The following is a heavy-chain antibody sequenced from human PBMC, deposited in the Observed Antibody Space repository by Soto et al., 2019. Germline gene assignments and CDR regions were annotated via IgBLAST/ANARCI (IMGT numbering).Heavy chain of an antibody. CDR1: GGTFSSYA. D-gene: IGHD5-18*01. J-gene: IGHJ6*02. V-gene: IGHV1-69*13. CDR2: IIPIFGTA. Sequence: SVKVSCKASGGTFSSYAISWVRQAPGQGLEWVGGIIPIFGTANYAQKFQGRVTITADESTSTAYMELSSLRSEDTAVYYCARVAPRYIKATYYYYGMDVWGQGPTVTVSS. CDR3: ARVAPRYIKATYYYYGMDV.